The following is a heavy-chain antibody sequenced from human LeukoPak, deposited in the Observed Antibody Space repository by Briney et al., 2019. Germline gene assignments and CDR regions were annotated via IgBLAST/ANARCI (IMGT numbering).Heavy chain of an antibody. CDR3: AREGGNRGEGYFDY. Sequence: GGSLRLSCAASGFTFSDYYMSWIRQVPGKGLEWVSYITSSGDTIYYADSVKGRFTISRDIPENSLYLQMNSLRAEVNAAYECAREGGNRGEGYFDYWGQGTLVTVSS. D-gene: IGHD3-16*01. CDR2: ITSSGDTI. V-gene: IGHV3-11*01. J-gene: IGHJ4*02. CDR1: GFTFSDYY.